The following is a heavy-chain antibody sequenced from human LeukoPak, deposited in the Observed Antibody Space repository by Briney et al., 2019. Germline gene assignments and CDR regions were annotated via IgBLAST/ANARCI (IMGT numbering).Heavy chain of an antibody. J-gene: IGHJ4*02. CDR3: ARRMAKGLGGFDY. CDR2: IYYRGST. CDR1: GGSISSHY. V-gene: IGHV4-59*08. D-gene: IGHD5-24*01. Sequence: SETLSLTCTVSGGSISSHYWSWIRQPPGKGLEWIGYIYYRGSTNYNPSLKSRVTISVDTSKNQFSLKLSSVTAADTAVYYCARRMAKGLGGFDYWGQGTLVTVSS.